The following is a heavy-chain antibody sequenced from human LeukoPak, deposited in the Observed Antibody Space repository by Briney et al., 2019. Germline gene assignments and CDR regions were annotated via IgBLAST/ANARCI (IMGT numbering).Heavy chain of an antibody. CDR3: EDGIRDAFDY. Sequence: GGSLRLCCATSGFSFTDYPMNWVSQAPGKGLDLISNIRTTAEGAKYAYYADSVKGRVTISRDDGKNTLYLHMNSLRDDDTVFFQAEDGIRDAFDYWGQGILVTVSS. CDR1: GFSFTDYP. D-gene: IGHD5-24*01. CDR2: IRTTAEGAKYA. V-gene: IGHV3-48*02. J-gene: IGHJ4*02.